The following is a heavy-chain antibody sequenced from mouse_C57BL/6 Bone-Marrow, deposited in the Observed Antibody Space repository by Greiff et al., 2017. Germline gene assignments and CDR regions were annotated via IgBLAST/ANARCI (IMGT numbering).Heavy chain of an antibody. Sequence: VQLQQSGTVLARPGASVKMSCKTSGYTFTSYWMHWVKQRPGQGLEWIGAIYPGNSDTSYNQKFKGKAKLTAVTSASTAYMELSSLTNEDSAVYYCTRSEYYGSSPFAYWGQGTLVTVSA. V-gene: IGHV1-5*01. D-gene: IGHD1-1*01. CDR1: GYTFTSYW. CDR2: IYPGNSDT. CDR3: TRSEYYGSSPFAY. J-gene: IGHJ3*01.